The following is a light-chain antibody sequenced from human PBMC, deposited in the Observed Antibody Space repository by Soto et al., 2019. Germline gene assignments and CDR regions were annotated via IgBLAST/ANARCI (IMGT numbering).Light chain of an antibody. CDR1: QAITNN. CDR2: EES. J-gene: IGKJ4*01. CDR3: QQLRMYPST. V-gene: IGKV1-9*01. Sequence: DIHLTESPSSLSASVGDRVTITCRASQAITNNLAWYQQKPGNPPRLLIYEESTLHSGVPSRFSGRKVGTDFALTITSLQAEDFATYYCQQLRMYPSTFGGGTKVDIK.